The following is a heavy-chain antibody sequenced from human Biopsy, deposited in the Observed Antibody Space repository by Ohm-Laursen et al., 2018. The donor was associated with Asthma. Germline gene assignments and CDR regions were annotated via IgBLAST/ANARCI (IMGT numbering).Heavy chain of an antibody. CDR2: FNPGNGNA. CDR3: ARSAETYSGFDSNYYGMDV. D-gene: IGHD5-12*01. J-gene: IGHJ6*02. V-gene: IGHV1-3*01. Sequence: ASVKASCKASGYNFISFAIHWVRQAPGQRPEWMGWFNPGNGNAKVSEKFQGRVSITRDTSATTAYLEVSSLTSEDTAVYYCARSAETYSGFDSNYYGMDVWGQGTRVTVSS. CDR1: GYNFISFA.